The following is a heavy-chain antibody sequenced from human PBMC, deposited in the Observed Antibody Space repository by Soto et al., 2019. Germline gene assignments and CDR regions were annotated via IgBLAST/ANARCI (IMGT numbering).Heavy chain of an antibody. CDR3: ARVGPYASGTYSFRHNRFDP. Sequence: SETLSLTCTVSGGSISSDDFYWSWIRQHPGKGLEWIGYIYYSGNTYYNPSLKSRVTILVDTSKNQFSLKLSSVTAADTAVYYCARVGPYASGTYSFRHNRFDPWGQGTQVTVSS. CDR2: IYYSGNT. V-gene: IGHV4-31*03. D-gene: IGHD3-10*01. CDR1: GGSISSDDFY. J-gene: IGHJ5*02.